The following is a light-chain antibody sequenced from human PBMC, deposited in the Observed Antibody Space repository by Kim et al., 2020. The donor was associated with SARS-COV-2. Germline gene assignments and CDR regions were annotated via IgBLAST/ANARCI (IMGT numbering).Light chain of an antibody. J-gene: IGKJ4*01. Sequence: SASLGVSVTITCRSSQGIRSYFAWYQQKPGQAPKLLIHAASTLQTGVPSRFSGSGSGTEFTLTISSLQPEDFATYYCQRLNSYPLTFGGGTKLEI. V-gene: IGKV1-9*01. CDR2: AAS. CDR1: QGIRSY. CDR3: QRLNSYPLT.